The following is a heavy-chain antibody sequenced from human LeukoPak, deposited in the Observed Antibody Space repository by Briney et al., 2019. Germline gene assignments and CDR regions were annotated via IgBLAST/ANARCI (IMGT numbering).Heavy chain of an antibody. V-gene: IGHV4-59*08. Sequence: SETLSLTCTVSGGSISSYYWSWIRQPPGMGLEWIAYIYYSGNTRYNPSPQSRVTISVDTSTNQFSLKLNSVTAADTAVYYCARHEVGYCHGGSCPYYFDYWGQGTLVTVSS. CDR1: GGSISSYY. J-gene: IGHJ4*02. D-gene: IGHD2-15*01. CDR3: ARHEVGYCHGGSCPYYFDY. CDR2: IYYSGNT.